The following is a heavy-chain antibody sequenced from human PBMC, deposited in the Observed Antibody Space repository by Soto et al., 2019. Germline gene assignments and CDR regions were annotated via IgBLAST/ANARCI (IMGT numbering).Heavy chain of an antibody. J-gene: IGHJ6*02. CDR2: IIPIFGTA. D-gene: IGHD5-18*01. CDR3: ASSKFGRGYSYGYYYYYGMDV. V-gene: IGHV1-69*01. Sequence: GGIIPIFGTANYAQKFQGRVTITADESTSTAYMELSSLRSEDTAVYYCASSKFGRGYSYGYYYYYGMDVWGQGTTVTVS.